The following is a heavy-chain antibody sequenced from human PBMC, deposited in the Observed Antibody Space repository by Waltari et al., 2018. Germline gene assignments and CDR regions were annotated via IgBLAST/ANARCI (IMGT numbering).Heavy chain of an antibody. CDR3: ARIYGSGSPIPSVDY. D-gene: IGHD3-10*01. Sequence: QLQLQESGPGLVKPSETLSLTCTGSGGSISRSHYHWGWFPQPPGKGLDWSASIYHSGSTYDNPSLKSRVTISVDTSKNQFSLKLTSVTAADTAVYYCARIYGSGSPIPSVDYWGQGTLVTVSS. V-gene: IGHV4-39*01. CDR2: IYHSGST. J-gene: IGHJ4*02. CDR1: GGSISRSHYH.